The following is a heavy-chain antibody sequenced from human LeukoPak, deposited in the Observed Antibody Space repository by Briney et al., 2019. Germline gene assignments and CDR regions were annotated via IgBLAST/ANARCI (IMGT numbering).Heavy chain of an antibody. CDR1: GGSFSGYY. J-gene: IGHJ4*02. V-gene: IGHV4-34*12. D-gene: IGHD3-22*01. CDR2: IFYSGNT. CDR3: ARQSRYYDSSGYYGTYFDY. Sequence: SETLSLTCAVYGGSFSGYYWGWIRQPPGKGLEWIGNIFYSGNTYYNPSLKSRVTISVDTSKSLFSLNLNSVTAADTAVYYCARQSRYYDSSGYYGTYFDYWGQGILVTVSS.